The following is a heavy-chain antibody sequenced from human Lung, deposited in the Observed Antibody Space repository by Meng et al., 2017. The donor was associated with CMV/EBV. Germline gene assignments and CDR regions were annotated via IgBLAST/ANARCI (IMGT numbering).Heavy chain of an antibody. Sequence: ASVXVSCKASGYTFTSYGSSWVRQAPGQGLEWIGWISAYNGNTNYAQKLQGRVTMTTDTSTSTAYMELRSLRSDDPAVYYCARNRYCSSTSCYFDYWGQGXLVTVSS. J-gene: IGHJ4*02. CDR2: ISAYNGNT. CDR3: ARNRYCSSTSCYFDY. CDR1: GYTFTSYG. V-gene: IGHV1-18*01. D-gene: IGHD2-2*01.